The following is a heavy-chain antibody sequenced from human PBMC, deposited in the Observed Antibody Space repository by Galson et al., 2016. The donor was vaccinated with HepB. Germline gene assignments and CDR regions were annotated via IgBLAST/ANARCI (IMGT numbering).Heavy chain of an antibody. J-gene: IGHJ5*02. Sequence: SLRLSCAASGFNFVDYSINWFRQAPGKGLEWVSLIRSTAYGGTQQYAASVKGRFTISRDDSKNIAYLQLNGLNIEDSGLYYCTRDLRTRIAWFGELFSGSFDPWGQGTLVTVSS. CDR1: GFNFVDYS. CDR3: TRDLRTRIAWFGELFSGSFDP. CDR2: IRSTAYGGTQ. D-gene: IGHD3-10*01. V-gene: IGHV3-49*03.